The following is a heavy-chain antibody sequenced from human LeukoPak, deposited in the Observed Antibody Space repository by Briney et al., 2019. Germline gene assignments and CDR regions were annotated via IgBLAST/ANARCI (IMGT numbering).Heavy chain of an antibody. V-gene: IGHV4-59*01. CDR2: IYYSGST. CDR3: ARTYGDDAFDI. D-gene: IGHD4-17*01. J-gene: IGHJ3*02. CDR1: GGSISTYY. Sequence: PSETLSLTCTVSGGSISTYYWSWVRQPPGEGLEWVGYIYYSGSTNYNPSLESRVTMSVDKSKNQFSLQVNSTTTADTAVYYCARTYGDDAFDIWGQGTTVTVSS.